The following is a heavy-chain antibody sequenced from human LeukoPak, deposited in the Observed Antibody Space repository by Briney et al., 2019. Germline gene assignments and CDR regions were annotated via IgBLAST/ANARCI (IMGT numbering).Heavy chain of an antibody. CDR3: AKLWGTQYCSSTSCYFDY. Sequence: GRSLGLSCAASGFTFSSYGMHWVRQAPGKGLEWVAVISYDGSNKYYADSVKGRFTISRDNSKNTLYLQMNSLRAEDTAVYYCAKLWGTQYCSSTSCYFDYWGQGTLVTVSS. J-gene: IGHJ4*02. D-gene: IGHD2-2*01. V-gene: IGHV3-30*18. CDR2: ISYDGSNK. CDR1: GFTFSSYG.